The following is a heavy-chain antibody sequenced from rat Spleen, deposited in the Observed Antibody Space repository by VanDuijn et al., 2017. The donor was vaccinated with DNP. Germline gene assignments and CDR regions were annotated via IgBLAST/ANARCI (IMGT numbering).Heavy chain of an antibody. CDR3: ATGGFDY. Sequence: EVHLVESGGGLVQPGKSLKLSCVASGFTFNDHWMTWIRQGPGKGLEWVASISLAGASTYYPDSVKGRFTISRDNAQNTLYLQVNSLRSEDTATYYCATGGFDYWGQGVMVTVSS. V-gene: IGHV5-31*01. J-gene: IGHJ2*01. CDR1: GFTFNDHW. CDR2: ISLAGAST.